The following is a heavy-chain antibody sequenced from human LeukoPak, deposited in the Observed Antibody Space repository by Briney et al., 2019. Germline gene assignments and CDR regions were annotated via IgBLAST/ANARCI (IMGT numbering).Heavy chain of an antibody. CDR2: VSCFNGDT. CDR1: GYTFNHHG. V-gene: IGHV1-18*04. D-gene: IGHD6-19*01. Sequence: ASVKVSCKASGYTFNHHGISWVRQAPGQGPEWMGWVSCFNGDTHYAQKFQGRVTMTRDTSTTTAYMELRSLRSDDTALYYCARDPTNTSGRYAYHDYWGQGTLVTVSS. J-gene: IGHJ4*02. CDR3: ARDPTNTSGRYAYHDY.